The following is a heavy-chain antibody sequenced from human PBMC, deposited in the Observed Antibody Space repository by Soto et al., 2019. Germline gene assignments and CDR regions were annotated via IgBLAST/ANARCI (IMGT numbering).Heavy chain of an antibody. CDR2: ISGSGGST. CDR1: GFTFNNYA. J-gene: IGHJ6*02. Sequence: GGSLRLSCAASGFTFNNYAMSWVRQAPGKGLEWVSDISGSGGSTYYADSVKGRFTISRDNSKNTLYLQMNSLRAEDTALYYCAKDRPGSGYFYYGMDVWGQGTTVTVSS. CDR3: AKDRPGSGYFYYGMDV. D-gene: IGHD3-10*01. V-gene: IGHV3-23*01.